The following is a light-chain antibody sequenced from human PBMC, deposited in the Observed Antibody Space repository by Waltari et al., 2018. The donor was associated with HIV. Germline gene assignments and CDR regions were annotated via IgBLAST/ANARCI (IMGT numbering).Light chain of an antibody. V-gene: IGLV3-21*04. CDR2: DDS. J-gene: IGLJ2*01. Sequence: SFVLTQSPSMSVAPGETARLACGGNHIGGESVHWYQQKPGQAPVLVMYDDSDRPSGIPERFSGSNSKNTATLTISRVEAGDEADYYCQLWDSRGNHVVFGGGTKLTVL. CDR3: QLWDSRGNHVV. CDR1: HIGGES.